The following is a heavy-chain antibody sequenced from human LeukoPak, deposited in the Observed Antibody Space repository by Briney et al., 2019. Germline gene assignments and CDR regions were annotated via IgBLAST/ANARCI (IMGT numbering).Heavy chain of an antibody. V-gene: IGHV3-30-3*01. CDR3: ASRSINWYRGNNWFDP. J-gene: IGHJ5*02. CDR1: GFTFSDYA. D-gene: IGHD6-13*01. Sequence: PGGSLRLSCAASGFTFSDYAMHWVRQAPGKGLEWVAVISYDGNNKEYADSVKGRFTISRDNSKSTVYLQVNSLRGEDTAVFYCASRSINWYRGNNWFDPWGQGTLVTVSS. CDR2: ISYDGNNK.